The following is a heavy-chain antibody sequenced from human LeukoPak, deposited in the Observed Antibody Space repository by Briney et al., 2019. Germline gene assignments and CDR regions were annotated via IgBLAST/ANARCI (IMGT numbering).Heavy chain of an antibody. CDR2: ISTYNGNT. CDR1: GYTFTNYG. V-gene: IGHV1-18*01. J-gene: IGHJ4*02. CDR3: ARPRSGNDRYFDY. D-gene: IGHD1-1*01. Sequence: GASVKVSCKASGYTFTNYGISWVRQAPGQGLEWVGWISTYNGNTNYAQKLQGRVTMTTDTPTSTVYMELTSLRSDDTAVYYCARPRSGNDRYFDYWGQGTLVTVSS.